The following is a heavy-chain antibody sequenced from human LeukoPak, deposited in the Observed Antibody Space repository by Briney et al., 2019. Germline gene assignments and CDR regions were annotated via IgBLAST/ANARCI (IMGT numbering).Heavy chain of an antibody. J-gene: IGHJ4*02. CDR1: GFTFSSYA. D-gene: IGHD3-10*01. CDR2: IVGSGDST. V-gene: IGHV3-23*01. Sequence: GGSLRLSCAASGFTFSSYAMSWVRQAPGKGLEWVSAIVGSGDSTFYADSVKGRFTISRDNSRNTLYLQMNSLRAEDTAVYYCAKDDAWLRFGEWSQGTLVTVSS. CDR3: AKDDAWLRFGE.